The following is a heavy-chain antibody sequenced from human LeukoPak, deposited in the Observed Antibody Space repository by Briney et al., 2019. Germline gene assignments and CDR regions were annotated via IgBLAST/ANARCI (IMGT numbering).Heavy chain of an antibody. V-gene: IGHV4-39*07. D-gene: IGHD3-22*01. Sequence: SETLSLTCTVSGGSISSSSYYWGWIRQPPGKGLEWIGSIYYSGSTYYNPSLKSRVTISVDTSKNQFSLKLSSVTAADTAVYYCARVGYDSSGYYHYHFDYWGQGTLVTVSS. CDR3: ARVGYDSSGYYHYHFDY. CDR2: IYYSGST. J-gene: IGHJ4*02. CDR1: GGSISSSSYY.